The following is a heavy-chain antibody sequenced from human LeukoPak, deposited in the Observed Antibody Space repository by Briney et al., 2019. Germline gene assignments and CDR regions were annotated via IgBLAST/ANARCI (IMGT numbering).Heavy chain of an antibody. Sequence: ASVKVSCKASGYTFTGYYMHWVRQAPGQGLEWMGWISAYNGNTNYAQKLQGRVTMTTDTSTSTAYMELRSLRSDDTAVYYCARDPHPAWDTTVTTFDYWGQGTLVTVSS. CDR3: ARDPHPAWDTTVTTFDY. J-gene: IGHJ4*02. V-gene: IGHV1-18*04. CDR1: GYTFTGYY. D-gene: IGHD4-17*01. CDR2: ISAYNGNT.